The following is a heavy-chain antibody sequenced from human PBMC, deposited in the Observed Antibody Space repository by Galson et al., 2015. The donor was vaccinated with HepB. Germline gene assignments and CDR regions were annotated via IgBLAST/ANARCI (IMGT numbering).Heavy chain of an antibody. CDR1: GFTFSSYA. D-gene: IGHD6-19*01. CDR3: AKVRGWNNWFDP. J-gene: IGHJ5*02. CDR2: ISGSGGST. V-gene: IGHV3-23*01. Sequence: SLRLSCAASGFTFSSYAMSWVRQAPGKGLEWVSAISGSGGSTYYADSVKGRFTISRDNSKNTLYLQMNSLRAEDTAVYYCAKVRGWNNWFDPWGQGTLVTVSS.